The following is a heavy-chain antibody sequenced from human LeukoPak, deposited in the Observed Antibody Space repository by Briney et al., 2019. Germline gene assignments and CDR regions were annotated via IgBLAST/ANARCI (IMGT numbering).Heavy chain of an antibody. CDR1: GASISTYY. CDR3: ARAPRGYSFDS. V-gene: IGHV4-59*08. Sequence: SETLSLTCTVSGASISTYYWSWIRQPPGKGPEWIGYIYYSGSTNYNPSLKSRVTISVDTSKNQFSLKLSSVTAADTAVYYCARAPRGYSFDSWGQGTLVTVSS. J-gene: IGHJ4*02. CDR2: IYYSGST. D-gene: IGHD5-18*01.